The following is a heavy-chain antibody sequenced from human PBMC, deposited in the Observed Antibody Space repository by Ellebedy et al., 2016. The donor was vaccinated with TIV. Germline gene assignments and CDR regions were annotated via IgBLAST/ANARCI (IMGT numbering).Heavy chain of an antibody. J-gene: IGHJ6*02. CDR3: AREPMVRGVIRRGYAMDV. CDR1: GFTFSSYG. CDR2: IWYDGSK. V-gene: IGHV3-33*01. D-gene: IGHD3-10*01. Sequence: GESLKISXAASGFTFSSYGMHWVRQAPGKGLEWVAVIWYDGSKYYADSVKGRFTISRDNSKNTLYLQMNSLRAEDTAVYYRAREPMVRGVIRRGYAMDVWGQGTTVTVSS.